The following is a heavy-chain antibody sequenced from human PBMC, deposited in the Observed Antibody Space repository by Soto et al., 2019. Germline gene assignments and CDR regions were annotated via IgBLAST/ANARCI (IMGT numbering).Heavy chain of an antibody. CDR1: GGTFSSYA. Sequence: QVQLVQSGAEVKMPGSSVKVSCKASGGTFSSYAISWVRQAPGQGLEWMGGIIPIFGTANYAQKFQGRVTITADEPTRTAYMGLSSLRSEETAVYYCARRSWGYYYGSGSYYKSGNYGMDVWGQGTTVTVSS. V-gene: IGHV1-69*01. J-gene: IGHJ6*02. CDR3: ARRSWGYYYGSGSYYKSGNYGMDV. CDR2: IIPIFGTA. D-gene: IGHD3-10*01.